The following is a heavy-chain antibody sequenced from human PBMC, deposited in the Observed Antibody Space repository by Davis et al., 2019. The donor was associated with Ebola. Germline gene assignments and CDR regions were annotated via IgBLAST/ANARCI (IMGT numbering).Heavy chain of an antibody. D-gene: IGHD6-13*01. V-gene: IGHV4-61*05. CDR2: IYYSGST. CDR3: AALTAAAGLDY. CDR1: GGSISSSSYY. J-gene: IGHJ4*02. Sequence: MPSETLSLTCTVSGGSISSSSYYWGWIRQPPGKGLEWIGYIYYSGSTNYNPSLKSRVTISVDTSKNQFSLKLSSVTAADTAVYYCAALTAAAGLDYWGQGTLVTVSS.